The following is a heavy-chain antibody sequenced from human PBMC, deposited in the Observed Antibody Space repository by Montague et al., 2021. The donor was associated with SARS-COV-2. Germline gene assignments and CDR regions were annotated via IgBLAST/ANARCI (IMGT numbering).Heavy chain of an antibody. CDR3: VRDGYTHVGY. CDR2: KHYSGIT. D-gene: IGHD5-24*01. V-gene: IGHV4-39*02. CDR1: GDSISSSSYY. Sequence: SETLSLTCTVSGDSISSSSYYWGWIRQPPGKGLEWIGNKHYSGITYNNPSLKNRVTMSVDTSKNQFSLKLSSVTAADTAVYYCVRDGYTHVGYWGQGTLVTVSS. J-gene: IGHJ4*02.